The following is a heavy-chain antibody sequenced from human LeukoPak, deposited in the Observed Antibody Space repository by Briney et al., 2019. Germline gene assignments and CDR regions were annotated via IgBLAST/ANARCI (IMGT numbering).Heavy chain of an antibody. CDR3: ARALSSTTGWYYFDH. Sequence: PGRSLRLSCAASVFTFSYYGMHWVRQAPGKGLEWVVFIRYDGSDKYYADSVKGRFTISRDNSKNTLDLHMNSLRAEDTAAYYCARALSSTTGWYYFDHWGQGTLVTVSS. CDR1: VFTFSYYG. D-gene: IGHD6-19*01. V-gene: IGHV3-33*01. CDR2: IRYDGSDK. J-gene: IGHJ4*02.